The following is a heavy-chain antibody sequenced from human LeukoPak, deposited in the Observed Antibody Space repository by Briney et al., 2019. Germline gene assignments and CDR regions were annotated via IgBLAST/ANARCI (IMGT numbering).Heavy chain of an antibody. Sequence: PSETLSLTCTVSGGSISSYYWSWIRQPPGKGLEWIGYIYYSGSTNYSPSLKSRVTISVDKSKNQFSLKLSSVTAADTAVYYCVAVDTAMGFDYWGQGTLVTVSS. CDR3: VAVDTAMGFDY. D-gene: IGHD5-18*01. V-gene: IGHV4-59*12. CDR1: GGSISSYY. CDR2: IYYSGST. J-gene: IGHJ4*02.